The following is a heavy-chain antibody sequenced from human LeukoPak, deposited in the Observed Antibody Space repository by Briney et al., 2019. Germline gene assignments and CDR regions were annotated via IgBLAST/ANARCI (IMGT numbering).Heavy chain of an antibody. D-gene: IGHD5-24*01. Sequence: GGSLRLSCAASGFTVSSNYMSWVRQDPGKGLEWVSVIYSGGSTYYADSVKGRFTISRDNSKNTLYLQMNSLRAEDTAVYYCARAWQRYFDYWGQGTLVTVSS. CDR2: IYSGGST. V-gene: IGHV3-66*02. CDR3: ARAWQRYFDY. J-gene: IGHJ4*02. CDR1: GFTVSSNY.